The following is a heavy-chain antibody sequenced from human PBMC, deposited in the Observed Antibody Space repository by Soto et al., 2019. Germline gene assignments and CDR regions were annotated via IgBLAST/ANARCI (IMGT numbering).Heavy chain of an antibody. CDR1: GYTFTSYY. Sequence: ASVKVSCKAPGYTFTSYYMHWVRQAPGQGLEWMGIINPSGGSTSYAQKFQGRVTMTRDTSTSTVYMELSSLRSEDTAVYYCARDIRITIFGVVPPMDVWGQGTTVTVS. D-gene: IGHD3-3*01. CDR3: ARDIRITIFGVVPPMDV. CDR2: INPSGGST. V-gene: IGHV1-46*01. J-gene: IGHJ6*02.